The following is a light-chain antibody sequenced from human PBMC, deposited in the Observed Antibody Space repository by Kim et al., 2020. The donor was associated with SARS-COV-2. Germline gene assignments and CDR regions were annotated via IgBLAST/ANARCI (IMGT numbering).Light chain of an antibody. CDR1: QSVSNY. CDR2: DAT. V-gene: IGKV3-11*01. CDR3: QQRHSWPLT. Sequence: LSPGERVTLSCRASQSVSNYLAWYRQKPGQVPRLLIYDATNRATGILTRFSGGGSGTDFTLTISALEPEDFAVYYCQQRHSWPLTFGGGTKVDIK. J-gene: IGKJ4*01.